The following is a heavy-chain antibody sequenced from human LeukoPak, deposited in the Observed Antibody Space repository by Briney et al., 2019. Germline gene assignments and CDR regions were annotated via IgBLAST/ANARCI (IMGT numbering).Heavy chain of an antibody. CDR1: GFTFSSYG. CDR2: ISYDGSNK. D-gene: IGHD5/OR15-5a*01. Sequence: PGGSLRLSCAASGFTFSSYGMHWVRQAPGKGLEWVAVISYDGSNKYYADSVKGRFTISRDNSKNTLYLQMNSLRAEDTAVYYCAKDSQASTILDYYYMDVWGKGTTVTVSS. V-gene: IGHV3-30*18. CDR3: AKDSQASTILDYYYMDV. J-gene: IGHJ6*03.